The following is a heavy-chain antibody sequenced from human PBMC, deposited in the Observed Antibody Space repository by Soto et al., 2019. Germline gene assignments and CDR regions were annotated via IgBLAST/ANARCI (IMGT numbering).Heavy chain of an antibody. CDR1: GGSISSGGYY. J-gene: IGHJ4*02. D-gene: IGHD3-10*01. CDR3: ARDYPSYGSGSYSLN. Sequence: QVQLQESGPGLVKPSQTLSLTCTVSGGSISSGGYYWSWIRQHPGKGLEWIGYIYYSWSTYYNPSLQRRVTISVDTSKNQFSLKLSSVTAADTAVYYCARDYPSYGSGSYSLNWGQGTLVTVSS. CDR2: IYYSWST. V-gene: IGHV4-31*03.